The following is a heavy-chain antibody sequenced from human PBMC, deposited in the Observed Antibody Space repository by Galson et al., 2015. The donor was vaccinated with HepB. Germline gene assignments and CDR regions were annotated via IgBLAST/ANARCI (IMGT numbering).Heavy chain of an antibody. J-gene: IGHJ4*02. V-gene: IGHV3-30*04. D-gene: IGHD4-11*01. CDR1: GFTFSSYA. Sequence: SLRLSCAASGFTFSSYAMHWVRQAPGKGLEWVAVISYDGSNKYYADSVKGRFTISRDNSKNTLYLQMNSLRAEDTAVYYCARTTVNPLAIFDYWGQGTLVTVSS. CDR2: ISYDGSNK. CDR3: ARTTVNPLAIFDY.